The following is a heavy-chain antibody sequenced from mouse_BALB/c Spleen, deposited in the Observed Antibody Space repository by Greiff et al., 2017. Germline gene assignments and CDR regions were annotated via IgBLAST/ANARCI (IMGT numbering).Heavy chain of an antibody. CDR2: ISSGGGST. D-gene: IGHD3-2*01. J-gene: IGHJ4*01. CDR1: GFAFSSYD. V-gene: IGHV5-12-1*01. Sequence: DVKLVESGGGLVKPGGSLKLSCAASGFAFSSYDMSWVRQTPEKRLEWVAYISSGGGSTYYPDTVKGRFTISRDNAKNTLYLQMSSLKSEDTAMYYCAREGRQGPYAMDYWGQGTSVTVSS. CDR3: AREGRQGPYAMDY.